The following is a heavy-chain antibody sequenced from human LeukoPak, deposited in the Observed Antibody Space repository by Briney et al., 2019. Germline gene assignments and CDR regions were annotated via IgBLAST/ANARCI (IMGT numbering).Heavy chain of an antibody. CDR2: ISSSSSHK. D-gene: IGHD2-2*01. J-gene: IGHJ6*03. CDR1: GFTFSSCN. V-gene: IGHV3-21*01. Sequence: GSLRLSCAASGFTFSSCNMNWVRQAPGKGLEWVSSISSSSSHKYYGDSVKGRFAISRDNAKNSLYLQMNSLRAEDTAVYYCARDCSSTSCYPYYYYMDVWGKGTTVTVSS. CDR3: ARDCSSTSCYPYYYYMDV.